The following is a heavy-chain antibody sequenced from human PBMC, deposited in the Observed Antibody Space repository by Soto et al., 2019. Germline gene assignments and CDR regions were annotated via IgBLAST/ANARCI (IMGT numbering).Heavy chain of an antibody. J-gene: IGHJ5*02. CDR3: ATAEVDH. CDR1: GFTFANHW. CDR2: VISDGNTI. Sequence: EVQLVESGGALVQPGGSLRLSCAASGFTFANHWMHWVRQAPGKGLEWVSRVISDGNTIDYADSVKGRFTVSRDNAKNTLYLQMNRLRAEDTAVYYCATAEVDHWGPGTLVTVSS. V-gene: IGHV3-74*01.